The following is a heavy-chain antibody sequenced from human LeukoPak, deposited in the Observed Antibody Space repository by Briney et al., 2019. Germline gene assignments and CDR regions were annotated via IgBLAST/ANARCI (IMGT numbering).Heavy chain of an antibody. Sequence: SETLSLTCTVSSGSINNTSHYWGWIRQPPGRGLEWIGSIYYSGSSYYNPSLKSRVTISVDTSKSQFSLELSSVTAADTAVYYCARHQSGYNWFDPWGQGTLVTVSS. V-gene: IGHV4-39*01. CDR2: IYYSGSS. CDR1: SGSINNTSHY. D-gene: IGHD5-12*01. J-gene: IGHJ5*02. CDR3: ARHQSGYNWFDP.